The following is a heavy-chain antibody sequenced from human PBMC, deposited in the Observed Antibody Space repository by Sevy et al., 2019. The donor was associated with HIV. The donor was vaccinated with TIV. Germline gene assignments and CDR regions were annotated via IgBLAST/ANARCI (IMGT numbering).Heavy chain of an antibody. Sequence: EGSLRLSCVVSGLTFSNDWMTWVRQAPGKGLEWVANIKEDGSEKYYLFSVKDRFTISRDNAKNSLFLQMNSLRVDDTAVYYCATGAGLWGQGTLVTVSS. V-gene: IGHV3-7*01. J-gene: IGHJ4*02. D-gene: IGHD6-19*01. CDR2: IKEDGSEK. CDR1: GLTFSNDW. CDR3: ATGAGL.